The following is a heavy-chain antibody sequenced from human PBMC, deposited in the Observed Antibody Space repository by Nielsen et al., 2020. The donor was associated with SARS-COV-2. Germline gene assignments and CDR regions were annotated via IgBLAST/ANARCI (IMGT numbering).Heavy chain of an antibody. CDR3: ARVDDSSGYYLRNWFDP. CDR2: INPSGGST. J-gene: IGHJ5*02. Sequence: ASVKVSCKASGYTFTTNYIHWVRQAPGQGLEWMGIINPSGGSTSYAQKFQGRVTMTTDTSTSTAYMELRSLRSDDTAVYYCARVDDSSGYYLRNWFDPWGQGTLVTVSS. CDR1: GYTFTTNY. D-gene: IGHD3-22*01. V-gene: IGHV1-46*01.